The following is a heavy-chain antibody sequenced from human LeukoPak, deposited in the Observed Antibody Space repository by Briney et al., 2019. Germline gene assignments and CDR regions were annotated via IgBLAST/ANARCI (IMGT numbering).Heavy chain of an antibody. CDR3: ARDSHSSSWYSEFDY. CDR2: INILSNYI. Sequence: GGSLRLSCVASGFTLSSYSMNWVRQAPGKGREWVSSINILSNYIYYADSLKGRFTISRDNAKSSLYMQMNSLRAEDTAVYYCARDSHSSSWYSEFDYWGQGTLVTVSS. CDR1: GFTLSSYS. D-gene: IGHD6-13*01. J-gene: IGHJ4*02. V-gene: IGHV3-21*01.